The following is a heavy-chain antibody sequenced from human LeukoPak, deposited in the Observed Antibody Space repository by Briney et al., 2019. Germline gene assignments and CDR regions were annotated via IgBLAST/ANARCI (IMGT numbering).Heavy chain of an antibody. J-gene: IGHJ4*02. CDR2: IYYSGST. CDR1: GGSISSHY. CDR3: ARVSGLWFGELSIDY. D-gene: IGHD3-10*01. Sequence: SETLSLTCTVSGGSISSHYWSWIRQPPGKGLEWIGYIYYSGSTNYNPSLKSRVTISVDTSKNQFSLKLSSVTAADTAVYYCARVSGLWFGELSIDYWGQGTLVTVSS. V-gene: IGHV4-59*11.